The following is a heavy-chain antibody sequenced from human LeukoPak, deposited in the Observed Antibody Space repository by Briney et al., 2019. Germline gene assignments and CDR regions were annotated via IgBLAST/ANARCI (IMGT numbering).Heavy chain of an antibody. CDR2: IIPIFGTA. D-gene: IGHD2-15*01. J-gene: IGHJ6*04. CDR3: ARSHSRVAATSGPRYYYYGMDV. CDR1: GGTFSSYA. Sequence: ASVKVSCKASGGTFSSYAISWVRQAPGQGLEWMGGIIPIFGTANYAQKFQGRVTITADESTSTAYMELSSLRSEDMAVYYCARSHSRVAATSGPRYYYYGMDVWGKGTTVTVSS. V-gene: IGHV1-69*13.